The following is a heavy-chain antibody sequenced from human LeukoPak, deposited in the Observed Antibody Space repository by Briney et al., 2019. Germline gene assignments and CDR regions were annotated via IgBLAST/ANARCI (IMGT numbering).Heavy chain of an antibody. Sequence: GGSLRLSCAASGFTFSSYEINWVRQAPGKGLEWVSYISSSGSTIYYADSVKGRFTISRDNAKNSLYLQMNSLRVEDTALYYCAKDVVVVPAAIGSFDDWGQGTLVTVSS. CDR2: ISSSGSTI. D-gene: IGHD2-2*01. CDR1: GFTFSSYE. V-gene: IGHV3-48*03. J-gene: IGHJ4*02. CDR3: AKDVVVVPAAIGSFDD.